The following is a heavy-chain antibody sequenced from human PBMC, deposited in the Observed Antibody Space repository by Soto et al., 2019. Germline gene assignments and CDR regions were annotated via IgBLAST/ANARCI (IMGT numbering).Heavy chain of an antibody. Sequence: ASVKVSCKASGYTFTSYGISWLRQAPGQGLEWMGWISAYNGNTNYAQKLQGRVTMTTDTSTSTAYMELRSLRSDDTAVYYCARDVGIVVVVAATENWFDPWGQGTLVTVSS. D-gene: IGHD2-15*01. CDR1: GYTFTSYG. V-gene: IGHV1-18*04. J-gene: IGHJ5*02. CDR2: ISAYNGNT. CDR3: ARDVGIVVVVAATENWFDP.